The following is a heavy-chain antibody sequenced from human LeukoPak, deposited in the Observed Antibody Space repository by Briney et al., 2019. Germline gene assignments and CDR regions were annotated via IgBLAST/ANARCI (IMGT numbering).Heavy chain of an antibody. Sequence: ASVTVSCKASGYTFTSYAMNWVRQAPGQGLEWMGWINTNTGNPTYAQGFTGRFVFSLDTSVSTAYLQISSLKAEDTAVYYCARPYYDFWSGYTPDAFDIWAKGQWSPSLQ. CDR2: INTNTGNP. CDR3: ARPYYDFWSGYTPDAFDI. J-gene: IGHJ3*02. CDR1: GYTFTSYA. V-gene: IGHV7-4-1*02. D-gene: IGHD3-3*01.